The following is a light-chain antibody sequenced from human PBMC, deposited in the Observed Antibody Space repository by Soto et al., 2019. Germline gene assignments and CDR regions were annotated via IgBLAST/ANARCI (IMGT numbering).Light chain of an antibody. CDR1: SSDVGGYNY. J-gene: IGLJ1*01. CDR2: DVS. CDR3: SSYTSSSTYV. Sequence: QSALTQPASVSGSPGQSIAISCTGTSSDVGGYNYVSWYQQHPGKAPKLMFYDVSNRPSGVSNRFSGSKSGNTASLTISGLQAEDEADYYCSSYTSSSTYVFGTGTKLTVI. V-gene: IGLV2-14*01.